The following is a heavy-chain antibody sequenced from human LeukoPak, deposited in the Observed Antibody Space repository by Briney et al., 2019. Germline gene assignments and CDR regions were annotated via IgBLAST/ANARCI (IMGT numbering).Heavy chain of an antibody. J-gene: IGHJ4*02. V-gene: IGHV3-23*01. Sequence: GGSLRLSCVATGFTFANYAMSWVRQAPGKGLEWVSGISGSGGSKYYADSVKGRFTISRDNSKNTLYLQMNSLRAEDTAIYYCAKDDDDFWSGYYPFDHWDQGTVVTVSS. D-gene: IGHD3-3*01. CDR1: GFTFANYA. CDR2: ISGSGGSK. CDR3: AKDDDDFWSGYYPFDH.